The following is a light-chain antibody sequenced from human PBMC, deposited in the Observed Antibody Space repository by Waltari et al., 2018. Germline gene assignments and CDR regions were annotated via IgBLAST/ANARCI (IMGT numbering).Light chain of an antibody. CDR3: FSFVAANSFV. CDR1: SNDIGNYDL. CDR2: GAT. J-gene: IGLJ1*01. Sequence: QSALTQPASVSGSPGQSITLSCTGTSNDIGNYDLVSWYQQRPGEAPKLLMYGATKRPSGVSNRCAGSKSGKTASLTISGLQTEDEADYYCFSFVAANSFVFGPGTKVTVL. V-gene: IGLV2-23*01.